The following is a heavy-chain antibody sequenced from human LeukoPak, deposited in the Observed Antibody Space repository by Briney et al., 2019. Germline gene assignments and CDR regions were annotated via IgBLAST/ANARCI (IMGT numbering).Heavy chain of an antibody. CDR2: IIPIFGTA. CDR1: GGTFSSYA. CDR3: ARSPLRSGNSAFDY. J-gene: IGHJ4*02. V-gene: IGHV1-69*01. Sequence: SVKVSCKASGGTFSSYAISWVRQAPGQGLEWMGGIIPIFGTANYVQKLQGRVTITADESTSTAYMELSSLRSEDTAVYYCARSPLRSGNSAFDYWGQGTLVTVSS. D-gene: IGHD4-23*01.